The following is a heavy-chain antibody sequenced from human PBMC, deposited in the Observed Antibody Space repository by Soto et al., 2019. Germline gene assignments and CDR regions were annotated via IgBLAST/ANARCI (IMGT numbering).Heavy chain of an antibody. CDR2: IYYIGST. CDR3: ARFYMVRGVMGAFDI. V-gene: IGHV4-31*11. D-gene: IGHD3-10*01. J-gene: IGHJ3*02. Sequence: SETLSLTCAVSGGSISSGCYYWSWIRQQPGKGLEWIGYIYYIGSTYYNPSLKSRVSISVDTSKNQFSLKLSSVTAADTAVYYCARFYMVRGVMGAFDIWGQGTMVTVSS. CDR1: GGSISSGCYY.